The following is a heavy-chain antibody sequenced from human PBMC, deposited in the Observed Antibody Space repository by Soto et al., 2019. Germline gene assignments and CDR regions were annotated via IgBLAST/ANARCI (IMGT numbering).Heavy chain of an antibody. D-gene: IGHD6-6*01. CDR1: GGTFSSYA. V-gene: IGHV1-69*13. J-gene: IGHJ6*02. CDR2: IIPIFGTA. Sequence: SVKVSCKASGGTFSSYAISWVRQAPGQGLEWMGEIIPIFGTANYAQKFQGRVTITADESTSTAYMELSSLRSEDTAVYYCARDGLGTARVFRRADYYYYGMDVWGQRTKVTVSS. CDR3: ARDGLGTARVFRRADYYYYGMDV.